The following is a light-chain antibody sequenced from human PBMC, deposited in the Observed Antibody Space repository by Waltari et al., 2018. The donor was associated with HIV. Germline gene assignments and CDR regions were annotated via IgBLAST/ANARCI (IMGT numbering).Light chain of an antibody. CDR1: NSDVGGYNY. CDR2: DVN. Sequence: QSALTQPASVSGSPGQSITISCTGTNSDVGGYNYVSWYQRQPGKAPKLMIYDVNNRPSGVSKRFSGSKSGNTASLTISGLQAEDEADYYCSSYTSSSTRVFGGGTKVTVL. V-gene: IGLV2-14*03. CDR3: SSYTSSSTRV. J-gene: IGLJ3*02.